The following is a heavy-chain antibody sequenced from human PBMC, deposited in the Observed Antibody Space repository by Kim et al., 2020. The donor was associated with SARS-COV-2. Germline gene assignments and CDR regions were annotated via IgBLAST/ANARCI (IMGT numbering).Heavy chain of an antibody. CDR1: GFTFSSYW. V-gene: IGHV3-74*01. CDR3: ARANLGVRGGGY. CDR2: INNDGSDT. Sequence: GGSLRLSCAASGFTFSSYWMHWVRQGPGKGLMWVSRINNDGSDTSYADSVKGRFTISRDNAKNTVYLQMNNLGVDDTAIYYCARANLGVRGGGYWGQGTLVTVSS. D-gene: IGHD7-27*01. J-gene: IGHJ4*02.